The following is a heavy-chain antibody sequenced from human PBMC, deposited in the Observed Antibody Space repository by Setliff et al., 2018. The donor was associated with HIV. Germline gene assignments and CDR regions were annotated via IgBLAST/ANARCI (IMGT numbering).Heavy chain of an antibody. CDR1: GGTFSTYA. V-gene: IGHV1-69*06. CDR3: ARDGDSSGWYGYYYYMDV. Sequence: SVKVSCKSSGGTFSTYAISWVRQAPGQGLEWMGRIIPIFGTANYAQKSQGRVTITADKSTSTAYMELSSLRSEDTAVYYCARDGDSSGWYGYYYYMDVWGKGPRSPSP. CDR2: IIPIFGTA. J-gene: IGHJ6*03. D-gene: IGHD6-19*01.